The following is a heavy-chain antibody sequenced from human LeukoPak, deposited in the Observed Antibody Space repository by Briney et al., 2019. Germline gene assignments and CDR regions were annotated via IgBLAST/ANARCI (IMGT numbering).Heavy chain of an antibody. V-gene: IGHV5-51*01. Sequence: GESLQISCKGSGYSINNYWIGWVRQMPGKGLEWMGIIYPADSDIRYSPSFQGQVTISADKSISTAYLQWSSLKASDTAMYYCARWRAVSGWFDPWGQGTLVTVSS. D-gene: IGHD3-10*01. CDR3: ARWRAVSGWFDP. J-gene: IGHJ5*02. CDR1: GYSINNYW. CDR2: IYPADSDI.